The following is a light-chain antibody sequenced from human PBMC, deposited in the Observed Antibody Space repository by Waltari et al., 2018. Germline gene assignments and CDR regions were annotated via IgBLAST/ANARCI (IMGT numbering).Light chain of an antibody. CDR2: DAS. CDR3: QKYGTRPAT. V-gene: IGKV3-20*01. J-gene: IGKJ1*01. CDR1: QSVGRT. Sequence: DIVLTQSPGTLSLSPGDRATLSCRASQSVGRTLAWYQQRPGQAPRLLIYDASSRATGISDRFSGSGSGTDFSLTISRLEPEDFAVYYCQKYGTRPATFGQGTKVEVK.